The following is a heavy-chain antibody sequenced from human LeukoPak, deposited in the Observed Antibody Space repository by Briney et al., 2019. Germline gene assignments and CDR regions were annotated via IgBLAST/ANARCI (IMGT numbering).Heavy chain of an antibody. V-gene: IGHV4-34*01. D-gene: IGHD3-10*01. J-gene: IGHJ4*02. Sequence: SETLSLTCAVSGGSFSGYYWSWIRQPPGKGLEWIGEINHSGSTNYNPSLKSRVTISVDTSKNQFSLKLSSVTAADTAVYYRAREPPYSYYGSRGVFDYWGQGTLVTVSS. CDR2: INHSGST. CDR1: GGSFSGYY. CDR3: AREPPYSYYGSRGVFDY.